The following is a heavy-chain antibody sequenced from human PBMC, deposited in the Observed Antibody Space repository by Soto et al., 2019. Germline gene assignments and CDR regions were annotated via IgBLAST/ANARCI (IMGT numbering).Heavy chain of an antibody. J-gene: IGHJ4*02. V-gene: IGHV5-51*01. D-gene: IGHD3-9*01. CDR1: GHSLTNFW. CDR2: IYFADSDT. Sequence: GESLKISCKVSGHSLTNFWNGWVGQMSGEGLEWMGIIYFADSDTIYGPSFQGHVTISADKSISTAFLQWNSLKASDTASYYCATQVMLTGPRAGFDTWGQGTLVTVSS. CDR3: ATQVMLTGPRAGFDT.